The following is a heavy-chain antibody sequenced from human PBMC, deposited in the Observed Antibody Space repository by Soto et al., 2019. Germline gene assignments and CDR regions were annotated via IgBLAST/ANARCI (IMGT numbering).Heavy chain of an antibody. CDR1: GGTFSSYT. J-gene: IGHJ4*02. Sequence: QVKLVQSGAEVKKPGYSVKVSCKASGGTFSSYTISWVRKAPGQGLEWMGRIIPILGIANYAQKFQGRVTITADKSTSTAYMELSSLRSEDTAEYYCAIEYCSITRCYRDYWGQGTLFTVSS. D-gene: IGHD2-2*02. CDR3: AIEYCSITRCYRDY. CDR2: IIPILGIA. V-gene: IGHV1-69*08.